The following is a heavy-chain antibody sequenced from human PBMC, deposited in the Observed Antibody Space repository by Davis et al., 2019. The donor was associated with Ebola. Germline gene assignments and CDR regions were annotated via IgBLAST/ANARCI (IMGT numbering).Heavy chain of an antibody. Sequence: GESLKISCAASGFTFSSHGMHWVRQAPGKGLEWVAVIWYDGSNKYYADSVKGRFTISRDNSKNTLYLQMNSLRAEDTAVYYCARRRFVVVPAARMQYYYGMDVWGQGTTVTVSS. D-gene: IGHD2-2*01. CDR2: IWYDGSNK. CDR3: ARRRFVVVPAARMQYYYGMDV. CDR1: GFTFSSHG. J-gene: IGHJ6*02. V-gene: IGHV3-33*08.